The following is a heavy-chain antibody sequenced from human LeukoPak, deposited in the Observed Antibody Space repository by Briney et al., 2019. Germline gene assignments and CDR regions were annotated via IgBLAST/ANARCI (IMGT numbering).Heavy chain of an antibody. CDR1: GGSISSGGYY. CDR3: ARSYCSSTSCYRYYFDY. V-gene: IGHV4-30-2*01. D-gene: IGHD2-2*01. J-gene: IGHJ4*02. CDR2: IYHSGST. Sequence: PSETLSLTCTVSGGSISSGGYYWSWIRQPPGKGLEWIGYIYHSGSTYYNPSLKSRVTISVDRSKNQFSLKLSSVTAADTAVYYCARSYCSSTSCYRYYFDYWGQGTLVTVSS.